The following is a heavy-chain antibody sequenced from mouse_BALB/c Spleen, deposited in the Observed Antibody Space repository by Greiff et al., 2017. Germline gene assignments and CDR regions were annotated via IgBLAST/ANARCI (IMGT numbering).Heavy chain of an antibody. V-gene: IGHV1-37*01. CDR3: GSPSYYGSSSYAMDY. Sequence: EVQLQQSGPELVKPGASVKISCKASGYSFTGYFMNWVKQSHGKSLEWIGRINPYNGDTFYNQKFKGKATLTVDKSSSTAHMELLSLTSEDSAVYYCGSPSYYGSSSYAMDYWGQGTSVTVSS. CDR2: INPYNGDT. D-gene: IGHD1-1*01. CDR1: GYSFTGYF. J-gene: IGHJ4*01.